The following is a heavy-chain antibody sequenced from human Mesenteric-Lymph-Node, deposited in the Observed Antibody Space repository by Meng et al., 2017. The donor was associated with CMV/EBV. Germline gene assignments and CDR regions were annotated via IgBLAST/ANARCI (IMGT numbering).Heavy chain of an antibody. CDR1: GDSITRSSYY. V-gene: IGHV4-30-4*08. CDR2: VYYSGST. CDR3: AREEQYYYDSSSYGMDV. Sequence: SETLSLTCTISGDSITRSSYYWGWIRQPPGKGLEWIGNVYYSGSTHYNPSLKSRVSISVDTSKNQFSLKLSSVTAADTAVYYCAREEQYYYDSSSYGMDVWGQGTTVTVS. D-gene: IGHD3-22*01. J-gene: IGHJ6*02.